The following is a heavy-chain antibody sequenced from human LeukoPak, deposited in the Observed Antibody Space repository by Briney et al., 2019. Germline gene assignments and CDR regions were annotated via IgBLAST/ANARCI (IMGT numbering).Heavy chain of an antibody. CDR1: GLTLSNYG. V-gene: IGHV3-23*01. D-gene: IGHD3-22*01. CDR3: AKRGVVIRVILVGFHKEAYYFDS. Sequence: GGSLRLSCAVSGLTLSNYGMSWVRQAPGKGLEWVAGISDSGGRTNYADSVKGRFTISRDNPKNTLYLQMNSLRAEDTAVYFCAKRGVVIRVILVGFHKEAYYFDSWGQGALVTVAS. CDR2: ISDSGGRT. J-gene: IGHJ4*02.